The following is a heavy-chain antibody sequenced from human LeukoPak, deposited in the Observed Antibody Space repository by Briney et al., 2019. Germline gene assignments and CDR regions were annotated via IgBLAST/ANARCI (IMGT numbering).Heavy chain of an antibody. CDR3: ARSRTAYSSGLIKWLWFDP. Sequence: GASVKVSCKASGYTFTSYGISWVRQAPGQGLEWMGWISAYNGNTNYAQKLQGRVTITRNTSLSTAYMELSSLRSEDTAVYYCARSRTAYSSGLIKWLWFDPWGQGTLVTVSS. CDR1: GYTFTSYG. V-gene: IGHV1-18*01. D-gene: IGHD6-19*01. J-gene: IGHJ5*02. CDR2: ISAYNGNT.